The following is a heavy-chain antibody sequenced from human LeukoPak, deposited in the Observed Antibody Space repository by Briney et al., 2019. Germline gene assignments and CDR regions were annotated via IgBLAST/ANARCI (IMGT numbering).Heavy chain of an antibody. CDR3: TTASGFTTYYYDSSGYPDY. D-gene: IGHD3-22*01. Sequence: GGSLRLSCAASGFTFSNAWMSWVRQAPGKGLEWVGRIKSKTDGGTTDYAAPVKGRFTTSRDDSKNTLYLQMNSLKTEDTAVYYCTTASGFTTYYYDSSGYPDYWGQGTLVTVSS. CDR1: GFTFSNAW. CDR2: IKSKTDGGTT. J-gene: IGHJ4*02. V-gene: IGHV3-15*01.